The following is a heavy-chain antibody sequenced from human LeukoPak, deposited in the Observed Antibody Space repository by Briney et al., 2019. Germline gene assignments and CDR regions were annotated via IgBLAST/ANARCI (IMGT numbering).Heavy chain of an antibody. CDR3: ARRTSTSWYIDS. J-gene: IGHJ4*02. D-gene: IGHD6-13*01. Sequence: GESLKISCKGSGYNFATYWIGWVRQMPGKGLECMGIIYPGDSDTRYSPSFQGQVTISADNSNTTAYLQWSSLKASDTAMYYCARRTSTSWYIDSWGQGTLVTVSS. CDR2: IYPGDSDT. CDR1: GYNFATYW. V-gene: IGHV5-51*01.